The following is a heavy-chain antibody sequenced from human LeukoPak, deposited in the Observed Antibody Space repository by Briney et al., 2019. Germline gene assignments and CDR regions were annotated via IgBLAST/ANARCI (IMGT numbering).Heavy chain of an antibody. D-gene: IGHD1/OR15-1a*01. J-gene: IGHJ5*02. V-gene: IGHV1-69*13. Sequence: SVKVSCKASGGTFSSYAISWVRQAPGQGLEWMGGIIPIFGTANYAQKFQGRVTITADESTSTVYMELSSLRSEDTAVYYCARENNTGEDWFDPWGQGTLVTVSS. CDR1: GGTFSSYA. CDR3: ARENNTGEDWFDP. CDR2: IIPIFGTA.